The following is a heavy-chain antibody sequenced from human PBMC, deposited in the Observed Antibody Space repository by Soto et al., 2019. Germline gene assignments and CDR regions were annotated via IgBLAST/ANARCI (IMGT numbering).Heavy chain of an antibody. CDR3: ARQGFGPLHGLVDV. D-gene: IGHD3-10*01. CDR2: VHHSWGS. CDR1: GGSINSYY. Sequence: QVQLQESGPGLVKPSETLSLSCTVSGGSINSYYWSWIRQSPGKRMEWIGYVHHSWGSSYNPSLQSRVAISLDTSKSQFSLKVTSVTATXTAVXYCARQGFGPLHGLVDVWGQGTTVTVSS. J-gene: IGHJ6*02. V-gene: IGHV4-59*08.